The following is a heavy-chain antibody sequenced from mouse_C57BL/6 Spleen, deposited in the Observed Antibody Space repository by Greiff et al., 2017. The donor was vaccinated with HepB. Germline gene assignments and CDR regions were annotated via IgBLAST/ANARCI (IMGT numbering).Heavy chain of an antibody. Sequence: VQLLQSGPGLVAPSQSLSITCTASGFSLTSYGVDWVRQPPGKGLEWLGVIWGGGSTNYNSALMSRLSTSKDNYKRQVFLKMNSLLTDDTAMYYCAKQGAGPWFAYWGQGTLVTVSA. V-gene: IGHV2-9*01. CDR2: IWGGGST. CDR3: AKQGAGPWFAY. J-gene: IGHJ3*01. CDR1: GFSLTSYG. D-gene: IGHD3-3*01.